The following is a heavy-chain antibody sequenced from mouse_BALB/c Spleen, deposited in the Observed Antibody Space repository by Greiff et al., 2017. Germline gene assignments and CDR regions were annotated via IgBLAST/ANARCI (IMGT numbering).Heavy chain of an antibody. CDR2: IWAGGST. J-gene: IGHJ4*01. V-gene: IGHV2-9*02. CDR1: GFSLTSYG. CDR3: ARDGRLGAMDY. Sequence: VKLMESGPGLVAPSQSLSITCTVSGFSLTSYGVHWVRQPPGKGLEWLGVIWAGGSTNYNSALMSRLSISKDNSKSQVFLKRNSLQTADTAMYYCARDGRLGAMDYWGQGTSVTVSS. D-gene: IGHD2-10*02.